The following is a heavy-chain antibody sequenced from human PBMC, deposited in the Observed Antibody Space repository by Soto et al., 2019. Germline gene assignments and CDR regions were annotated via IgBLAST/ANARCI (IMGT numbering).Heavy chain of an antibody. Sequence: EVQLLESGGDLVQPGGSLRLACVASGFTFRGDAMSWVRQAPGKGLEWVSSVSGSGEMTHYADSVKGRFTISRDNSKNMLYLHMERLRVDDTAVYYCARSEMPYNWNDWGQGTLVTVSS. CDR2: VSGSGEMT. CDR1: GFTFRGDA. V-gene: IGHV3-23*01. J-gene: IGHJ4*02. D-gene: IGHD1-20*01. CDR3: ARSEMPYNWND.